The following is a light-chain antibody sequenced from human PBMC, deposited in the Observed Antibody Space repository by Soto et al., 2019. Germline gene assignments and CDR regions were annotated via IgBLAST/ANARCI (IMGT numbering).Light chain of an antibody. Sequence: DIQMTQSPSSLFASVGDRVTIPCRASQSISSYVNWYQQKPGKAPKIMSLAASSLQRGVPSRCSGSRAGPEFTLTISSLTPEDFETYYCQQSYRSPPTFGQGTNVDIK. V-gene: IGKV1-39*01. CDR3: QQSYRSPPT. J-gene: IGKJ1*01. CDR2: AAS. CDR1: QSISSY.